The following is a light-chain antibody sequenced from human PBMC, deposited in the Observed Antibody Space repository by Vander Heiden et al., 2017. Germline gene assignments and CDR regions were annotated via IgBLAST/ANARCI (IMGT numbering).Light chain of an antibody. V-gene: IGLV1-44*01. CDR2: SNN. J-gene: IGLJ3*02. Sequence: SVLTQPPSAAGTPVQRVTISCSGSSSNIGSRTVNWYQHLPGTAPKLLIYSNNQRPSGVPDRISASKSGTSASLAVSGLQSEDEADYYCSAWDNSLNAWVFGGGTKLTVL. CDR3: SAWDNSLNAWV. CDR1: SSNIGSRT.